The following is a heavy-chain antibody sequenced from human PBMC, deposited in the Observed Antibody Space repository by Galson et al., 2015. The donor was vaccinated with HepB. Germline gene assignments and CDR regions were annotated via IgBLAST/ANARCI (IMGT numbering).Heavy chain of an antibody. CDR3: AKGGYDFGRGYFDY. CDR1: GFTFSGYA. D-gene: IGHD3-3*01. V-gene: IGHV3-23*01. CDR2: ISGSGGST. J-gene: IGHJ4*02. Sequence: SLRLSCAASGFTFSGYAMSWVRQAPGKGLEWVSSISGSGGSTYYADSVKGRFTISRDNSKNTLYLQMNSLRAEDTAVYYCAKGGYDFGRGYFDYWGQGTLVTVSS.